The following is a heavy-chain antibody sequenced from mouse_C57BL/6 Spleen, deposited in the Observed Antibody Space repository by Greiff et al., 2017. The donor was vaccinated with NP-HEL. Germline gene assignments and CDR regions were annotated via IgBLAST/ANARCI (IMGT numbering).Heavy chain of an antibody. CDR2: IRNKANNHAT. CDR1: GFTFSDAW. V-gene: IGHV6-6*01. J-gene: IGHJ4*01. D-gene: IGHD2-5*01. Sequence: DVHLVESGGGLVQPGGSMKLSCAASGFTFSDAWMDWVRQSPEKGLEWVAEIRNKANNHATYYAESVKGRFTISRDDSKSSVYLQMNSLRAEDTGIYYCTRNSNFLYYYAMDYWGQGTSVTVSS. CDR3: TRNSNFLYYYAMDY.